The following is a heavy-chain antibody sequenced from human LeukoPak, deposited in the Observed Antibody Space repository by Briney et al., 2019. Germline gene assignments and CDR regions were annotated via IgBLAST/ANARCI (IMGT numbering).Heavy chain of an antibody. V-gene: IGHV3-74*01. J-gene: IGHJ4*02. D-gene: IGHD3-10*01. CDR1: GFTFNRYW. CDR2: INSDGSDI. Sequence: PGGSLRLSCAASGFTFNRYWLHWVRQAPGKGLVWVSRINSDGSDITYADSVKGRFTISRDNAKNTVYLQMNSLRAEDTAVYYCARGSLGDGSLLIDYWAQGTLVTVSS. CDR3: ARGSLGDGSLLIDY.